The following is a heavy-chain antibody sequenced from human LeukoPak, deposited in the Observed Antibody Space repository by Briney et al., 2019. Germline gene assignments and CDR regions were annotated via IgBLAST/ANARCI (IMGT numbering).Heavy chain of an antibody. Sequence: PGGSLRLSCAASGFTFSSYGMHWVRQAPGKGLEWVAVISYDGSNKYYADSVKGRFTISRDNSKNTLYLQMNSLRAEDTAVYYCVKVGLVYYGSGSATYFDYWGQGTLVTVSS. V-gene: IGHV3-30*18. J-gene: IGHJ4*02. D-gene: IGHD3-10*01. CDR3: VKVGLVYYGSGSATYFDY. CDR1: GFTFSSYG. CDR2: ISYDGSNK.